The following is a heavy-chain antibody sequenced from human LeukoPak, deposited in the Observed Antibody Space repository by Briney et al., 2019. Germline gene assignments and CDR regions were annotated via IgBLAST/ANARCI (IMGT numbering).Heavy chain of an antibody. CDR2: IYYSGST. D-gene: IGHD3-3*01. CDR3: ARDRFLEWIDY. J-gene: IGHJ4*02. Sequence: SQTLSLTCTVSGGSISSGGYYWSCIRQHPGKGLEWIGYIYYSGSTYYNPSHKSRVTISVDTSKNQYSLKLSSVTAADTAVYYCARDRFLEWIDYWGQGTLVTVSS. V-gene: IGHV4-31*03. CDR1: GGSISSGGYY.